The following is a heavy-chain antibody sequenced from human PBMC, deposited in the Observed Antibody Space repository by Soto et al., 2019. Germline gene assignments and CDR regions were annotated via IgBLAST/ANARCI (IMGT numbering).Heavy chain of an antibody. J-gene: IGHJ4*02. CDR2: ISWNSGSV. CDR3: AKDLTNYDSSGHYFDF. V-gene: IGHV3-9*01. CDR1: GFTFDDYA. Sequence: EVQLVESGGGLVQPGRSLRLSFAASGFTFDDYAMHWVRQAPGKGLEWVSGISWNSGSVGYADSVKGRFTISRDNAKNSLYLQMNSLRAEDTAFYYCAKDLTNYDSSGHYFDFWGQGTLVTVSS. D-gene: IGHD3-22*01.